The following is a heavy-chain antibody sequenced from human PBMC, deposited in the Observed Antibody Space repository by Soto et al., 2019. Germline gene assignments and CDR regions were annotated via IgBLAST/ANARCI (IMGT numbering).Heavy chain of an antibody. CDR1: GFTVSSYW. J-gene: IGHJ6*02. CDR3: ARSHYDFWSGYYIPYYYGMDV. CDR2: IKQDGSEK. V-gene: IGHV3-7*01. D-gene: IGHD3-3*01. Sequence: LRLSCAASGFTVSSYWMSWVRQAPGKGLEWVANIKQDGSEKYYVDSVKGRFTISRDNAKNSLYLQMNSLRAEDTAVYYCARSHYDFWSGYYIPYYYGMDVWGQGTTVTVSS.